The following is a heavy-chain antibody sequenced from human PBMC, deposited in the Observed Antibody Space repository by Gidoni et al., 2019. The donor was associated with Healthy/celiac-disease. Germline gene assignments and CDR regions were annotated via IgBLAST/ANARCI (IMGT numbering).Heavy chain of an antibody. Sequence: EVQVLESGGGLVQPGGSLRLSCAASGFTFSSHAMSWVRQAPGKGLEWVSAISESGGSTFYADSVKGRFTISRDHSKNTLYLQMNSLRVGDTAVYYCAYGFTYFDYWGQGTLVTVSS. D-gene: IGHD3-10*01. J-gene: IGHJ4*02. CDR3: AYGFTYFDY. CDR1: GFTFSSHA. V-gene: IGHV3-23*01. CDR2: ISESGGST.